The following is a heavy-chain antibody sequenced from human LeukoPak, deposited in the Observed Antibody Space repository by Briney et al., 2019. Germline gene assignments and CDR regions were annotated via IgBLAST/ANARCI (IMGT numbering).Heavy chain of an antibody. V-gene: IGHV3-23*01. Sequence: GGCLRLSCATSGFIFSDYAMTWVRQAPGKGLEWVSDISGSGDNTYYADSEKGRFTISKDSSKSILYLHMDRLRAEDTATYFCCDGMDVWGQGTTVAVSS. CDR3: CDGMDV. CDR2: ISGSGDNT. J-gene: IGHJ6*02. CDR1: GFIFSDYA.